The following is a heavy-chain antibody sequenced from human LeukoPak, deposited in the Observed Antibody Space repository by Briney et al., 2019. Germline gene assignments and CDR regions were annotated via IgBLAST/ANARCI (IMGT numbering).Heavy chain of an antibody. CDR1: GDSISTNIYY. CDR2: SFNGGNT. CDR3: ATTSGYRNYYYYYVDV. D-gene: IGHD3-3*01. J-gene: IGHJ6*03. V-gene: IGHV4-39*01. Sequence: SETLSLTCIVSGDSISTNIYYWGWIRQPPGTGLEWIGTSFNGGNTYYNPSLKSRVTIPIDASKNQFSLTLTSVTAEDTAVYYCATTSGYRNYYYYYVDVWGPGTTVTVS.